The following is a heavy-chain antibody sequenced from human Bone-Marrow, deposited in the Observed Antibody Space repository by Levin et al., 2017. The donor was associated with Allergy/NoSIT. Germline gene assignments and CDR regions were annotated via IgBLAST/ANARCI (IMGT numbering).Heavy chain of an antibody. CDR1: GGSIATNGYS. J-gene: IGHJ4*02. Sequence: SETLSLTCIVSGGSIATNGYSWNWIRQPPGKGLEWIGYIYHYGNTYYNPSLKSRVTISVDRSQNQFSMRLTSVTAADTAVYYCARKRDYGGSQYWGQGALVTVSS. V-gene: IGHV4-30-2*01. CDR2: IYHYGNT. CDR3: ARKRDYGGSQY. D-gene: IGHD4-23*01.